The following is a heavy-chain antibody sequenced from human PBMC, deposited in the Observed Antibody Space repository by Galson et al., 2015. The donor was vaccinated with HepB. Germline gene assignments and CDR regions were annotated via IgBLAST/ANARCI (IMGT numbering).Heavy chain of an antibody. V-gene: IGHV3-73*01. CDR3: TRPYDSSGYYDG. CDR2: ISSKDNNYAT. J-gene: IGHJ4*02. D-gene: IGHD3-22*01. Sequence: SLRLSCAASGFTFSGSPMHWVRQASGRGLEWVGRISSKDNNYATAYAASLKGRFTIFRDDSKSTAYLQMNSLKTEDTAVYYCTRPYDSSGYYDGWGQGTRVTVSS. CDR1: GFTFSGSP.